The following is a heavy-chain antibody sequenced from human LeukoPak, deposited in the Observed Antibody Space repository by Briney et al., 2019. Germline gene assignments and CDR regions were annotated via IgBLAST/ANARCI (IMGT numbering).Heavy chain of an antibody. Sequence: GGSLRLSCAVSGLTFSSYNMKWVRQAPGKGLEWVSSISCRSSYIFYADSVKGRFTISRDNAKKSLYLQMNSLRAEDTAVYYCASGVNYFDYWGQGTLVTVSS. CDR2: ISCRSSYI. D-gene: IGHD3-3*01. CDR3: ASGVNYFDY. J-gene: IGHJ4*02. V-gene: IGHV3-21*01. CDR1: GLTFSSYN.